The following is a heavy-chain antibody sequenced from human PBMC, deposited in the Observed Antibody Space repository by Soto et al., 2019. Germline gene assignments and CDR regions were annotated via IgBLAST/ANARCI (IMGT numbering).Heavy chain of an antibody. D-gene: IGHD4-17*01. CDR1: GFTFSDYW. J-gene: IGHJ4*02. Sequence: GGSLRLSCAVSGFTFSDYWMTWVRQAPGKGLEWVANIKQDGSENFYVDSVKGRFTISRDNAGNSLFLQVNSVRAEDTAVYYCARGRFFSFDYRDYFIDYWGQGTLVTVSS. V-gene: IGHV3-7*01. CDR3: ARGRFFSFDYRDYFIDY. CDR2: IKQDGSEN.